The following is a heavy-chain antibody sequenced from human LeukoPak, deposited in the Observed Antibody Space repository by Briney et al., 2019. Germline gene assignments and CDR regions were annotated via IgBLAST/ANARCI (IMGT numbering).Heavy chain of an antibody. CDR3: AKDIRRVGYSSSWAGYYYHGMDV. D-gene: IGHD6-13*01. CDR1: GFTFDDYA. Sequence: GGSLRLSCAASGFTFDDYAMHCVRQAPGKGLEWVSLISGDGDNTYYADSVKGRFTISRDNSKNSLYLQMNSLRTDDTASFYCAKDIRRVGYSSSWAGYYYHGMDVWGQGTTVTVSS. J-gene: IGHJ6*02. CDR2: ISGDGDNT. V-gene: IGHV3-43*02.